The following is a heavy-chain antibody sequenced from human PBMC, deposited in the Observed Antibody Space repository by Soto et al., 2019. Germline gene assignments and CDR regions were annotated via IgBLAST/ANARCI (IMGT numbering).Heavy chain of an antibody. J-gene: IGHJ5*02. CDR1: GGSISSGGYY. CDR3: ASLGEYSSSGAWFDP. Sequence: SETLSLTCTVSGGSISSGGYYWSWIRQHPGKGLEWIGYIYYSGSTYYNPSLKSRVTISVDTSKNQFSLKLSSVTAADTAVYYCASLGEYSSSGAWFDPWGQGTLVTVSS. V-gene: IGHV4-31*03. CDR2: IYYSGST. D-gene: IGHD6-6*01.